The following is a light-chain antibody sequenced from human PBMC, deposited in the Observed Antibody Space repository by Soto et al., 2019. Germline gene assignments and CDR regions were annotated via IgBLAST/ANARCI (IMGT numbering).Light chain of an antibody. Sequence: DIQMTQSPCTLSASVGDRVPITCRASQTISSWLAWYQEKPGKAPKIMIYAASTLQSGVPSRFSGSGSGTDFTLTISSLQPEECATYYGQQLNSYTPTSGEGTKVEIK. V-gene: IGKV1-9*01. J-gene: IGKJ4*01. CDR2: AAS. CDR1: QTISSW. CDR3: QQLNSYTPT.